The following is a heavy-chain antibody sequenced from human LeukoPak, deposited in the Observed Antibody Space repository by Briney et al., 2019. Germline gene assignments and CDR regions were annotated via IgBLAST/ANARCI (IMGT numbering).Heavy chain of an antibody. Sequence: ASVKVSCKASGYTFTSYGITWVRQSPGQGLEWMGWISAYNGNTKYVQKLQGRVTMTTDTSTSTAYMELSSLRSEDTAVYYCARGNDYSNYYMDVWGKGTTVTVSS. CDR1: GYTFTSYG. CDR2: ISAYNGNT. CDR3: ARGNDYSNYYMDV. V-gene: IGHV1-18*01. D-gene: IGHD4-11*01. J-gene: IGHJ6*03.